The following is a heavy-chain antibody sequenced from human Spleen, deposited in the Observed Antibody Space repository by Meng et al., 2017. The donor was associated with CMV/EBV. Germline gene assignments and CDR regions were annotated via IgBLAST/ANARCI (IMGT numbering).Heavy chain of an antibody. J-gene: IGHJ4*02. CDR1: GLNLNNYP. CDR2: ISYDGRSK. CDR3: ARAKVAARSYYFDY. V-gene: IGHV3-30*04. D-gene: IGHD6-6*01. Sequence: ASGLNLNNYPMHWVRQAPGKGLEWVALISYDGRSKNYADSVRGRFTVSRDNSKNTLFLKMNSLRAEDTAVYYCARAKVAARSYYFDYWGQGTLVTVSS.